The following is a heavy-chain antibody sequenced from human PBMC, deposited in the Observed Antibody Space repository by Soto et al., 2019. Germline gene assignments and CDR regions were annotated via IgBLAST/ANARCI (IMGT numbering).Heavy chain of an antibody. D-gene: IGHD2-2*01. CDR1: GFTFSTYW. J-gene: IGHJ3*02. Sequence: VGSLRLSCAASGFTFSTYWMNWVRQAPGKGLEWVANIKHDGSEEYYVDSVKGRFTISRDNAKSSLYLQMNSLRVEDMAVYYCSRYCSSASCLHDAFDMWGQGTMVTVSS. CDR3: SRYCSSASCLHDAFDM. CDR2: IKHDGSEE. V-gene: IGHV3-7*01.